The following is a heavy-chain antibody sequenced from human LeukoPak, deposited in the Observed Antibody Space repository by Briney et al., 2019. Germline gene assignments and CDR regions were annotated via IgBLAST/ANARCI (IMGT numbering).Heavy chain of an antibody. D-gene: IGHD2-15*01. V-gene: IGHV3-21*01. CDR3: ARERILFPLYYYYGMDV. Sequence: SGGSLRLSCAASGFTFSSYSMNWVRQAPGKGLEWVSSISSSSSYIYYADSVKGRFTISRDNAKNSLYLQMNSLRAEDTAVYYCARERILFPLYYYYGMDVWGKGTTVTVSS. J-gene: IGHJ6*04. CDR1: GFTFSSYS. CDR2: ISSSSSYI.